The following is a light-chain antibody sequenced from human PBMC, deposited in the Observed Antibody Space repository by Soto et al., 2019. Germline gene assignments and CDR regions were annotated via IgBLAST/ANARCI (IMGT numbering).Light chain of an antibody. CDR1: QGIGNA. Sequence: SERTQSPASVSASVGDRVTISCRASQGIGNALGWYQQKPGKHPKVLIYGASNLQSGVPPRFSGSGSGTDFTLAISRLQTEDSATYQCLQEINYTWTFGQGTKVDIK. J-gene: IGKJ1*01. V-gene: IGKV1-6*01. CDR2: GAS. CDR3: LQEINYTWT.